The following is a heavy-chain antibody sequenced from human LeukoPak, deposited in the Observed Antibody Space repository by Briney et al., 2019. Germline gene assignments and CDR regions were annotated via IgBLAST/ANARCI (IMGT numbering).Heavy chain of an antibody. CDR2: IYHSGST. Sequence: SETLTLTCAVSGGSISSNNWWNWVRQPPGKGLEWIGEIYHSGSTNYNPSLKSRVTISVDKSKNQISLKLNSVTAADTAVYYCARALGSYSGGNWGQGTLVTVSS. V-gene: IGHV4-4*02. CDR1: GGSISSNNW. J-gene: IGHJ4*02. D-gene: IGHD1-26*01. CDR3: ARALGSYSGGN.